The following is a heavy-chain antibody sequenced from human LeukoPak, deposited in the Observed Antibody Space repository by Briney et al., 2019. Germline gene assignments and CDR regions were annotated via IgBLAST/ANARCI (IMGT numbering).Heavy chain of an antibody. Sequence: GGSLRLSCAASGFTFSSYGMHWVRQAPGKGLEWVAFIRYDGSNKYYADSVKGRFTISRDNSKNTLYLQMNSLRAEDTAVYYCAKDHRPTPSPPNEWGQGTLVTVPS. D-gene: IGHD4-17*01. J-gene: IGHJ4*02. CDR3: AKDHRPTPSPPNE. CDR1: GFTFSSYG. V-gene: IGHV3-30*02. CDR2: IRYDGSNK.